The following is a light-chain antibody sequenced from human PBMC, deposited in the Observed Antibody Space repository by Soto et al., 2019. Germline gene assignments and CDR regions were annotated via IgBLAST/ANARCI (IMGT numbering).Light chain of an antibody. J-gene: IGLJ1*01. CDR2: XXX. CDR3: SSYTSSSLYV. Sequence: SALTQPASVPGAHRQSITLSCPGNSSDFGGYNYVSWYQQHPGKAPKRIIXXXXXRPSGVSNRFSGSKSGNTASLTISGLQAEDEADYYCSSYTSSSLYVFGTGTKVTVL. V-gene: IGLV2-14*01. CDR1: SSDFGGYNY.